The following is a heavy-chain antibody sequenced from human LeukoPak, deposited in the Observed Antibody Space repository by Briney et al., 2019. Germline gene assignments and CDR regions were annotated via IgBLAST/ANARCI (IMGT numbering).Heavy chain of an antibody. Sequence: SETLSLTCAVYGGSFSGYYWNWIRQPPGKGLEWIGEINHSGSTNYNSSLKSRVTISVDTSKNQFSLKLSSVTAADTAVYYCARLDIVVVPAARYYYYYMDVWGKGTTVTISS. CDR2: INHSGST. J-gene: IGHJ6*03. V-gene: IGHV4-34*01. CDR3: ARLDIVVVPAARYYYYYMDV. D-gene: IGHD2-2*03. CDR1: GGSFSGYY.